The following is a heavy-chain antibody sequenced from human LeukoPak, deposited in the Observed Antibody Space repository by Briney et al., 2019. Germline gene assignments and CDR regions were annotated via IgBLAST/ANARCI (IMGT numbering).Heavy chain of an antibody. CDR3: ARGEDYGDSSDAFDI. J-gene: IGHJ3*02. CDR1: GGSFSGYY. Sequence: PSETLSLTCAVYGGSFSGYYWSWIRQPPGKGLEWIGEINHSGSTNYNPSLKSRVTISVDTSKNQSSLKLSSVTAADTAVYYCARGEDYGDSSDAFDIWGQGTMVTVSS. V-gene: IGHV4-34*01. D-gene: IGHD4-17*01. CDR2: INHSGST.